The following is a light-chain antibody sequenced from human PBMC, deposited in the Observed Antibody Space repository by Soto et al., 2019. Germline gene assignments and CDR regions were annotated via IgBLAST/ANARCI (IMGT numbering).Light chain of an antibody. CDR2: DVS. Sequence: QSALTQPPSASGSPGQSVTISCTGTSSDVGAYNYVSWYQQYPGKAPKLMIYDVSKRPSGVPDRFSGSKSGNTASLTVSGLRADDEAVYYCSSYGGGDTFHVIFGGGTKLTVL. V-gene: IGLV2-8*01. CDR3: SSYGGGDTFHVI. CDR1: SSDVGAYNY. J-gene: IGLJ2*01.